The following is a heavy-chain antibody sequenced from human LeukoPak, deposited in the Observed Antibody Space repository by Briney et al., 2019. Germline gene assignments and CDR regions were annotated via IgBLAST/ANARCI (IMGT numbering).Heavy chain of an antibody. J-gene: IGHJ6*03. V-gene: IGHV1-69*05. CDR1: GGTFSSSA. Sequence: GASVKVSCKASGGTFSSSAISWVRQAPGQGLEWMGGIIPIFGTANYAQKFQGRVTITTDESTSTAYMELSSLRSEDTAVYYCARVPRTSYYYYYYMDVWGKGTTVTVSS. CDR3: ARVPRTSYYYYYYMDV. D-gene: IGHD6-6*01. CDR2: IIPIFGTA.